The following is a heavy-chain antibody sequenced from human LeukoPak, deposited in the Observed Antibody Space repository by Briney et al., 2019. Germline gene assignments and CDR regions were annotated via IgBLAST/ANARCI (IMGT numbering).Heavy chain of an antibody. CDR1: GFTFSSYW. V-gene: IGHV4-34*01. CDR2: INHSGST. Sequence: PGGSLRLSCAASGFTFSSYWMSWVRQAPGKGLEWIGEINHSGSTNYNPSLKSRVTISVDTSKNQFSLKLSSVTAADTAVYYCARGGYFDYWGQGTLVTVSS. CDR3: ARGGYFDY. J-gene: IGHJ4*02.